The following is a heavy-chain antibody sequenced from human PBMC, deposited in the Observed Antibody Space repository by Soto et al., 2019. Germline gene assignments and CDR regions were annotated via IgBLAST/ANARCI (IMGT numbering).Heavy chain of an antibody. V-gene: IGHV3-48*02. CDR2: ISSSSSTI. CDR1: GFTFSSYS. D-gene: IGHD3-22*01. J-gene: IGHJ4*02. Sequence: GGSLRLSCAASGFTFSSYSMNWVRQAPGKGLEWVSYISSSSSTIYYADSVKGRFTISRDNAKNSLYLQMNSLRDEDTAVYYCAGYYYYDSSGLEGAFDYWGQGTLVTVSS. CDR3: AGYYYYDSSGLEGAFDY.